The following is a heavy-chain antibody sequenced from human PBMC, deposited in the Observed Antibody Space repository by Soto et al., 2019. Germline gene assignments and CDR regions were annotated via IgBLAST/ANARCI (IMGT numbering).Heavy chain of an antibody. CDR3: AIQHPLYSSAWYN. Sequence: PGASLKISCKASGYSFTNYWIGWVRQMPGKGLEWMGTIYPGDSDTRYSPSFQGQVTFSVDKSINTAYLHWTSLKASDTAIYYCAIQHPLYSSAWYNWGQGTLVTVSS. V-gene: IGHV5-51*01. J-gene: IGHJ4*02. CDR2: IYPGDSDT. CDR1: GYSFTNYW. D-gene: IGHD6-19*01.